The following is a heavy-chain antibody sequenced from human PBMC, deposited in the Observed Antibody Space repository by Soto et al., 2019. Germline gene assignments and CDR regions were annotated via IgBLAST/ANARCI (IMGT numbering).Heavy chain of an antibody. CDR3: ARDVESGSSQYYYYYYAMDV. D-gene: IGHD1-26*01. CDR2: ISYDGSNK. Sequence: QVQLVESGGGVVQPGRSLRLSCAASGFTFSSYAMHWVRQAPGKGLEWVAVISYDGSNKYYADSVKGRFTISRDNSKNTLYLQMNSMRAEDTAVYYCARDVESGSSQYYYYYYAMDVWGRGTTVTVSS. V-gene: IGHV3-30-3*01. J-gene: IGHJ6*02. CDR1: GFTFSSYA.